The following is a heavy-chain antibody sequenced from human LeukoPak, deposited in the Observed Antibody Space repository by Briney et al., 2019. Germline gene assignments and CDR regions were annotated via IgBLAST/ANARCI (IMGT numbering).Heavy chain of an antibody. CDR2: INPSGGST. D-gene: IGHD3-22*01. CDR1: GYTFTSYY. Sequence: ASVKVSCKASGYTFTSYYMHWVRQAPGQALEWMGIINPSGGSTSYAQKFQGRVTMTRDTSTSTVYMELSSLRSEDTAVYYCARVKPNYYDSSAYGTFDIWGQGTMVTVSS. V-gene: IGHV1-46*01. J-gene: IGHJ3*02. CDR3: ARVKPNYYDSSAYGTFDI.